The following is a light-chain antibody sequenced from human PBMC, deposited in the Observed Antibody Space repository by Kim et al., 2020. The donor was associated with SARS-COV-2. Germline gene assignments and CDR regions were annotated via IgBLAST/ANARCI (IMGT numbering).Light chain of an antibody. CDR2: DVN. J-gene: IGLJ2*01. CDR1: SSDVGGYNY. Sequence: QSALTQPASVSGSPGQSITISCTGTSSDVGGYNYVSWYQQHPGKAPKLMIYDVNNRPSGVSNRFSGSKSGNTASLTISGLQTEDEASYYCSSFTSNSTVVFGGGTQLTVL. CDR3: SSFTSNSTVV. V-gene: IGLV2-14*03.